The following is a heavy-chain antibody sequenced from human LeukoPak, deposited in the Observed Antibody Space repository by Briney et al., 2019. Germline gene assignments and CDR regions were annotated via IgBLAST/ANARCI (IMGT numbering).Heavy chain of an antibody. CDR3: ARGPHYEYYYYYGMDV. V-gene: IGHV3-48*03. Sequence: GGSLRLSCAASGFTFSSYEMNWVRQAPRKGLEWVSYISSSGSTIYYADSVKGRFTISRDNAKNSLYLQMNSLRAEDTAVYYCARGPHYEYYYYYGMDVWGQGTTVTVSS. D-gene: IGHD4-17*01. J-gene: IGHJ6*02. CDR2: ISSSGSTI. CDR1: GFTFSSYE.